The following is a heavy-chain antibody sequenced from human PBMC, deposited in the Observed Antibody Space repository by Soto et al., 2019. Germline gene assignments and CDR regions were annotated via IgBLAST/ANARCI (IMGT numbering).Heavy chain of an antibody. CDR1: GYTFTSYY. CDR2: INPSGGST. D-gene: IGHD6-13*01. Sequence: QVQLVQSGAEVKKPGASVKVSCKASGYTFTSYYMHWVRQAPGQGLEWMGIINPSGGSTSYAQKFQGRVTMTRDTSTSTVYMELSSLTSEDTAVYYCAASIHAAAGRTYGMDVWGQGTTVTVSS. J-gene: IGHJ6*02. CDR3: AASIHAAAGRTYGMDV. V-gene: IGHV1-46*01.